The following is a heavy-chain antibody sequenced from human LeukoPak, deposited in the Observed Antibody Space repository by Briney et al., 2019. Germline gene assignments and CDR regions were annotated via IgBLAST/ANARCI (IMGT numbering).Heavy chain of an antibody. D-gene: IGHD1-14*01. CDR3: ARSELDTVDY. J-gene: IGHJ4*02. CDR1: GFTFSSYG. V-gene: IGHV3-30*03. CDR2: ISYDGSNK. Sequence: PGGSLRLSCAASGFTFSSYGMHWVRQAPGKGLEWVAVISYDGSNKYYADFVKGRFTISRDNSKNTLYLQMNSLRAEDTAVYYCARSELDTVDYWGQGTLVTVSS.